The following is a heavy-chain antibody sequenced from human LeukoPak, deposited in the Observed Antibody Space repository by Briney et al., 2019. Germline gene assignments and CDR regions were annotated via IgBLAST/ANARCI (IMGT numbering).Heavy chain of an antibody. CDR2: IDPTDSYS. CDR3: ARHGARYQYNGMDV. Sequence: GESLKISCKASGYSFTNYWISWVRQMPGKGLEWMGRIDPTDSYSNYSPSFQGRVSISADKSISSAYLQLWSLRASDTAVYYCARHGARYQYNGMDVWGQGTTVTVSS. CDR1: GYSFTNYW. D-gene: IGHD1-26*01. V-gene: IGHV5-10-1*01. J-gene: IGHJ6*02.